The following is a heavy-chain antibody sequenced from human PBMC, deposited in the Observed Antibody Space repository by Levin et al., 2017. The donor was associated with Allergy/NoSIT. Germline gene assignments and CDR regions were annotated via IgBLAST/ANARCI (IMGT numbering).Heavy chain of an antibody. D-gene: IGHD6-13*01. J-gene: IGHJ4*02. Sequence: GGSLRLSCAASGFTFSRYWMSWVRQAPGKGLEWVANIKQDGSEKYYVDSVKGRFIISRDNAKNSLYLQMNSLRAEDTAVYYCARDLAVAPPDPLSLEYWGQGTLVTVSS. CDR1: GFTFSRYW. V-gene: IGHV3-7*04. CDR3: ARDLAVAPPDPLSLEY. CDR2: IKQDGSEK.